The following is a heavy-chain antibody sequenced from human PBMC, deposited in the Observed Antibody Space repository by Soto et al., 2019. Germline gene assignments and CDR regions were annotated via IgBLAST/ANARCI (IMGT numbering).Heavy chain of an antibody. Sequence: ASVKVSCKASGYTFTSYYMHWVRQAPGQGLEWMGIINPSGGSTSYAQKFQGRVTMTRDTSTSTVYMELSSLRSEDTAVYYCASPHCGGDCSVPWDYYYYGMDVWGQ. J-gene: IGHJ6*02. CDR2: INPSGGST. CDR1: GYTFTSYY. CDR3: ASPHCGGDCSVPWDYYYYGMDV. V-gene: IGHV1-46*01. D-gene: IGHD2-21*02.